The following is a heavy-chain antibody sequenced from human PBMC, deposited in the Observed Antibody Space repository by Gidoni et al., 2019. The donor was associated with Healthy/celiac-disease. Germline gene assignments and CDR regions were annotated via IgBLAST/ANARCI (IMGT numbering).Heavy chain of an antibody. CDR1: GGSISSYY. CDR2: IYYSGST. J-gene: IGHJ2*01. Sequence: QVQLQESGPGLVKPSETLSLTCTVSGGSISSYYWSWIRQPPGKGLEWIGYIYYSGSTNYNPSLKSRVTISVDTSKNQFSLKLSSVTAADTAVYYCARDVSGSYYWYFDLWGRGTLVTVSS. CDR3: ARDVSGSYYWYFDL. D-gene: IGHD1-26*01. V-gene: IGHV4-59*01.